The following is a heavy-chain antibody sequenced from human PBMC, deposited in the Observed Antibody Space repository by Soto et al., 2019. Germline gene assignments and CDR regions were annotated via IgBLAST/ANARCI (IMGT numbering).Heavy chain of an antibody. J-gene: IGHJ3*02. CDR1: GGSISSYY. CDR3: ARASYYYDSSGYYSSVGYAFDI. Sequence: SETLSLTCTVSGGSISSYYWSWIRQPPGKGLEWIGYIYYSGSTNYNPSLKSRVTISVDTSKNQFSLKLSSVTAADTAVYYCARASYYYDSSGYYSSVGYAFDIWGQGTMVTVSS. D-gene: IGHD3-22*01. CDR2: IYYSGST. V-gene: IGHV4-59*01.